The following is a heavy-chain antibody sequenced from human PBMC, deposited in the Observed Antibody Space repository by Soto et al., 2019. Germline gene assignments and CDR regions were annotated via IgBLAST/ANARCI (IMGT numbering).Heavy chain of an antibody. CDR2: ISAYNGNT. Sequence: ASVKVSCKASGYTFTSYGISWVRQAPGQGLEWMGWISAYNGNTNYAQKLQGRVTMTTDTSTSTAYMELRSLRSDETAVYYCARAVVAATNTKTPLDYWGQGTLVTVSS. V-gene: IGHV1-18*04. J-gene: IGHJ4*02. D-gene: IGHD2-15*01. CDR3: ARAVVAATNTKTPLDY. CDR1: GYTFTSYG.